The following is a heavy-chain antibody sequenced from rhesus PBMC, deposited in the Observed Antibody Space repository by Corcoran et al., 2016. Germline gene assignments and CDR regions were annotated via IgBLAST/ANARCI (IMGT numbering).Heavy chain of an antibody. D-gene: IGHD6-25*01. CDR1: GYSISGYY. Sequence: QVQLQESGPGLVKPSETLSLTCAVSGYSISGYYWSWIRQAPGKGLEWMGENNGKSGSTNYNPSLKSRVTISKDASKNQFSLKLSSVTAADTAVYYCASRGIVAAFDYWGQGVLVTVSS. CDR2: NNGKSGST. V-gene: IGHV4-80*01. CDR3: ASRGIVAAFDY. J-gene: IGHJ4*01.